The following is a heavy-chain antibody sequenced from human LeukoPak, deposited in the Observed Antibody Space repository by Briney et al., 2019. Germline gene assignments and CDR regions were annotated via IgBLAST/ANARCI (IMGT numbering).Heavy chain of an antibody. CDR1: GYSFTNFW. D-gene: IGHD1-26*01. CDR2: IYPGDSDT. J-gene: IGHJ4*02. Sequence: GESLKISCQASGYSFTNFWIGWVRQLPGSGLDWMGIIYPGDSDTRYSPSFRGQVTISAGKSITTAYLQWSSLKASDTAMYYCVRRTVGATTNFYYFDQWGQGTLVTVSS. V-gene: IGHV5-51*01. CDR3: VRRTVGATTNFYYFDQ.